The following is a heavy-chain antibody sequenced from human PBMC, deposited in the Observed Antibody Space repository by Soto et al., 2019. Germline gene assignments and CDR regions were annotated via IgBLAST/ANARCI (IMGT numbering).Heavy chain of an antibody. V-gene: IGHV3-15*01. Sequence: GGSLRLSCAASGFTFSNAWMSWVRQAPGKGLEWVGRIKSKTDGGTTDYAAPVKGRFTISRDDSKNTLYLQMNSLKTEDTAVYSCTTAVVPAAYDAFDMWGRGTMVTV. J-gene: IGHJ3*02. CDR1: GFTFSNAW. D-gene: IGHD2-2*01. CDR3: TTAVVPAAYDAFDM. CDR2: IKSKTDGGTT.